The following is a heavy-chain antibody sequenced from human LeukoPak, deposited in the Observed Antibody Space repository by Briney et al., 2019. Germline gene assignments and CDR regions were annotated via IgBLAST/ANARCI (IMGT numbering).Heavy chain of an antibody. V-gene: IGHV3-21*01. D-gene: IGHD5-18*01. Sequence: GGSLRLSCAASGFTFSSYSMNWVRQAPGKGLEWVSSISSGSTYKYYADSMKGRFTISRDNAKNSLYLQMNSLRAEDTAVYYCAEVDTARGFDPWGQGTLVTVSS. CDR3: AEVDTARGFDP. CDR2: ISSGSTYK. J-gene: IGHJ5*02. CDR1: GFTFSSYS.